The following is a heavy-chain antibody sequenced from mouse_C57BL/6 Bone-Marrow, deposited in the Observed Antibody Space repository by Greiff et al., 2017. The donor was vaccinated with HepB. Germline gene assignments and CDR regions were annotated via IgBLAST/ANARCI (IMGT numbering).Heavy chain of an antibody. D-gene: IGHD2-3*01. CDR3: TTGDGYSYYFDY. J-gene: IGHJ2*01. CDR2: IDPENGDT. CDR1: GFNIKDDY. Sequence: EVQLQQSGAELVRPGASVKLSCTASGFNIKDDYMHWVKQRPEQGLEWIGWIDPENGDTESASKFQGKATITADTASNTAYLQLSSLTSEDTAVYYCTTGDGYSYYFDYWGQGTTLTVSS. V-gene: IGHV14-4*01.